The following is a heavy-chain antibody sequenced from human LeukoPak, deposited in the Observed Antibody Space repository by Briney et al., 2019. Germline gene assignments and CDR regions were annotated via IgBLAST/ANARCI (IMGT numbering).Heavy chain of an antibody. D-gene: IGHD6-13*01. V-gene: IGHV3-30*18. J-gene: IGHJ5*02. CDR3: AKDRYSSSWEGFDP. CDR1: GFTFSSYG. Sequence: SLPLSCAASGFTFSSYGMHWVRQAPGKGLEWVAVISYDGSNKCYADSVKGRFTISRDNSKNTLYLQMNSLRAEDTAVYYCAKDRYSSSWEGFDPWGQGTLVTVSS. CDR2: ISYDGSNK.